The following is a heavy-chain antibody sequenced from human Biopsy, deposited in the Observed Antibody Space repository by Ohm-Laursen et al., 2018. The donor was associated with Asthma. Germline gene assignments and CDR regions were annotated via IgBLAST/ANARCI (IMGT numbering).Heavy chain of an antibody. D-gene: IGHD3-22*01. J-gene: IGHJ4*02. CDR1: GFAVSRDY. CDR2: IYSGGTS. Sequence: SLRLSCAAPGFAVSRDYMFWVRQAPGKGLEWASVIYSGGTSHTADSVRGRFTISRDYSKNTLYLQMHSLRAEDTAVYYCARGDSSNWSHYYFDYWGQGTLVTVSS. V-gene: IGHV3-53*01. CDR3: ARGDSSNWSHYYFDY.